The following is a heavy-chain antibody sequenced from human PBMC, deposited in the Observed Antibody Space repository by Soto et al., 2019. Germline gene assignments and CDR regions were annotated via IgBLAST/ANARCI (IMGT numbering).Heavy chain of an antibody. CDR2: IYYGGNA. CDR3: ARLEGLATISYYFDF. Sequence: QLQLQESGPGLVKPSETLSLTCSVSDDSINSDKYYWGWIRQPPGKGLEWIGSIYYGGNAYYNPSLQTRVTISLDTSKSQFSLKLNSVTAADSAVYFCARLEGLATISYYFDFWGPGALVTVSS. CDR1: DDSINSDKYY. D-gene: IGHD3-9*01. V-gene: IGHV4-39*01. J-gene: IGHJ4*02.